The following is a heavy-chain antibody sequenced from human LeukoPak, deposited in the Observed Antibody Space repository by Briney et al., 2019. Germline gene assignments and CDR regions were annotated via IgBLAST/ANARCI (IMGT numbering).Heavy chain of an antibody. V-gene: IGHV4-34*01. CDR2: INHSRGT. CDR3: AREDYYFDS. CDR1: GGSITAYY. Sequence: SETLSLTCSVYGGSITAYYWSWIRQPPGKGLEWIGEINHSRGTKYNPSLESRVSILLDASKNEFSLNLNSVTAADTAVYYCAREDYYFDSWGQGPLVTVSS. J-gene: IGHJ4*02.